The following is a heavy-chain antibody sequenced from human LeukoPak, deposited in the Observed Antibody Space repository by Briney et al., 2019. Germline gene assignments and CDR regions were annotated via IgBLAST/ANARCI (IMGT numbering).Heavy chain of an antibody. V-gene: IGHV3-7*05. D-gene: IGHD1-1*01. J-gene: IGHJ4*02. CDR1: GFTFSNSW. CDR2: IKQDGIEK. Sequence: GGSLRLSCGASGFTFSNSWMTWVRQAPGKGLEWVANIKQDGIEKYYVDSVKGRFNISRDNAKNSLFLQMDSLSAEDTAVYYCARMTTRYFDYWGQGTLVTVSS. CDR3: ARMTTRYFDY.